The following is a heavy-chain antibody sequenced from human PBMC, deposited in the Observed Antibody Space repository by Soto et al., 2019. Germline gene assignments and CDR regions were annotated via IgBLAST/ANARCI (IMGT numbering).Heavy chain of an antibody. Sequence: ASVKVSCKASGYTFTSYGISWVRQAPGQGLEWMGWISAYNGNTNYAQKLQGRVTMTTDTSTSTAYMELRSLRSDDTAVYSCARAVLGSSSFLFDYWGQGTLVTVSS. V-gene: IGHV1-18*04. CDR3: ARAVLGSSSFLFDY. CDR1: GYTFTSYG. J-gene: IGHJ4*02. D-gene: IGHD6-6*01. CDR2: ISAYNGNT.